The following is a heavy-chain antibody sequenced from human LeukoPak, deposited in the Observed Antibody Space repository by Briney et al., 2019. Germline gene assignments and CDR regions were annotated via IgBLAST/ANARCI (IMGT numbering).Heavy chain of an antibody. J-gene: IGHJ4*02. CDR2: ISPYNGNT. CDR3: ARAGPGSGWYFDY. Sequence: EASVKVSCKASGYDFTSVGITWVRRAPGQGLEWMGWISPYNGNTGYAQKFQGRVAMTTDTSTTTAYMELRGLRFNDTAVYYCARAGPGSGWYFDYWGQGTLVTVSS. V-gene: IGHV1-18*01. CDR1: GYDFTSVG. D-gene: IGHD6-19*01.